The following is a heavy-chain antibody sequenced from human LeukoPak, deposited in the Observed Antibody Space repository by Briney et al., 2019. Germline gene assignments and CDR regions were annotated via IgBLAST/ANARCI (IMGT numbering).Heavy chain of an antibody. CDR2: INHSGST. CDR3: ARGRY. V-gene: IGHV4-34*01. Sequence: SETLSLTCAVYGGSFSGYYWSWIRQPPGKGLEWIGEINHSGSTNYNPSLKSRVTISVDTSKNQFSLKLSSVTAADAAVYYCARGRYWGQGTLVTVSS. CDR1: GGSFSGYY. J-gene: IGHJ4*02.